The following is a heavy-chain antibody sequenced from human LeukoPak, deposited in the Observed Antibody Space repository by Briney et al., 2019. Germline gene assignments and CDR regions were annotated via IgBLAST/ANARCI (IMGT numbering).Heavy chain of an antibody. Sequence: GGSLRLSCAASGFTFSSYGMSWVRQAPGKGLEWVSAISGSGGSTYYADSVKGRFTISRDNAKNTLYLQMNSLRAEDTAVYYCASRGYSSSWYYYYYYMDVWGKGTTVTVSS. V-gene: IGHV3-23*01. CDR1: GFTFSSYG. CDR2: ISGSGGST. D-gene: IGHD6-13*01. CDR3: ASRGYSSSWYYYYYYMDV. J-gene: IGHJ6*03.